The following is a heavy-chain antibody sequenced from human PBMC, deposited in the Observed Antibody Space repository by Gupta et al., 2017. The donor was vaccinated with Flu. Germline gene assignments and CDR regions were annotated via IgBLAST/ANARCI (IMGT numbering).Heavy chain of an antibody. Sequence: EVQLEESGGGLVQPGGSLRLSCAASGFSVSGYYMTWVRQAPGKGLECVSVIYSGDSTHYADSVKGRFTVSRDNSKNTLYLQMNSLRPEDTAVYYCARGPWTLWSNYYCDFWGQGTLVTVSS. V-gene: IGHV3-53*04. J-gene: IGHJ4*02. D-gene: IGHD3-3*01. CDR1: GFSVSGYY. CDR3: ARGPWTLWSNYYCDF. CDR2: IYSGDST.